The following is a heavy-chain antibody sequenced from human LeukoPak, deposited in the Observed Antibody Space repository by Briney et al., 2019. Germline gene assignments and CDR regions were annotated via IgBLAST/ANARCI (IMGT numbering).Heavy chain of an antibody. CDR2: IYTSGST. V-gene: IGHV4-61*02. CDR1: GGSISSGSYY. CDR3: ARDRRVGLLSYYYDSSGYYSH. J-gene: IGHJ4*02. D-gene: IGHD3-22*01. Sequence: SETLSLTCTVSGGSISSGSYYWSWIRQPAGKGLEWTGRIYTSGSTNYNPSLKSRVTISVDTSKNQFSLKLSSVTAADTAVYYCARDRRVGLLSYYYDSSGYYSHWGQGTLVTVSS.